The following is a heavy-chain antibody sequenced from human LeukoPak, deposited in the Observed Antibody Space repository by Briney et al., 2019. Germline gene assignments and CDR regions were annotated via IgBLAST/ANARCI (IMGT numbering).Heavy chain of an antibody. CDR2: INHSGST. V-gene: IGHV4-34*01. CDR3: ARRGKRMVRGVIRGHWFDP. CDR1: GGSFSGYY. Sequence: PSETLSLTCAVYGGSFSGYYWSWIRQPPGKGLEWIGDINHSGSTNYNPSLKSRVTISVDTSKNQFSLKLSSVTAADTAVYYCARRGKRMVRGVIRGHWFDPWGQGTLVTVSS. J-gene: IGHJ5*02. D-gene: IGHD3-10*01.